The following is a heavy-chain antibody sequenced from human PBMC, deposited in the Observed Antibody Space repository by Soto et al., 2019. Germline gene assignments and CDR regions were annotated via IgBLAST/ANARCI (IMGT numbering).Heavy chain of an antibody. CDR2: IYHSGST. CDR3: ARANYYGSGSLGRDDAFDI. V-gene: IGHV4-4*02. Sequence: SDTLSITCALAGRSITSLTCWSRVRQPPGKGLEWIGEIYHSGSTNYNPSLKSRVTISVDKSKNQFSLKLSSVTAADTAVYYCARANYYGSGSLGRDDAFDIWGQGTMVT. J-gene: IGHJ3*02. D-gene: IGHD3-10*01. CDR1: GRSITSLTC.